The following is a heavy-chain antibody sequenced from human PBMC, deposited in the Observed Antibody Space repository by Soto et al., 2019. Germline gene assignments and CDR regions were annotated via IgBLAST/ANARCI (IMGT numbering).Heavy chain of an antibody. D-gene: IGHD2-8*01. V-gene: IGHV3-21*01. CDR1: GFTFSTYS. Sequence: EVQLVESGGGLVKAGGSLRLSCAASGFTFSTYSMNWVRQAPGKGLEWVSTISIRNYIYYADSVKGRFTISRDDAPNSVYLQMNSLRGEDTAVYYCARDFRRTEAYGFDIWGRGTMVTVSS. CDR3: ARDFRRTEAYGFDI. J-gene: IGHJ3*02. CDR2: ISIRNYI.